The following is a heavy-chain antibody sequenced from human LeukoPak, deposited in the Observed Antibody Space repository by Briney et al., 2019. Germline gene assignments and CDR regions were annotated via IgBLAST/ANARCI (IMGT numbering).Heavy chain of an antibody. Sequence: SETLSLTCAVSGGSISSSSSYWGWIRQPPGKGLEWIGSIYYSGSTYYNPSLKSRVTISVDTSKNQFSLKLSSVTAADTAVYYCARINQNCGGDCYFYWYFDLWGRGTLVTVSS. V-gene: IGHV4-39*01. CDR1: GGSISSSSSY. J-gene: IGHJ2*01. CDR2: IYYSGST. CDR3: ARINQNCGGDCYFYWYFDL. D-gene: IGHD2-21*02.